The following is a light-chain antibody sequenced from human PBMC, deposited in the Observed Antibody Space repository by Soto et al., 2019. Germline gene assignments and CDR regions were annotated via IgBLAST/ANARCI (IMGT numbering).Light chain of an antibody. CDR1: QDIAIY. CDR3: QQYYSYPIT. V-gene: IGKV1-9*01. CDR2: AAS. Sequence: DIQMTQAPSSLSASVGDRVTITCRASQDIAIYLAWYQQRPGEAPKLLIYAASTLYGGVPSRFSGSGSGTDFTLTISCLQSEDFATYYCQQYYSYPITFGQGTRLEIK. J-gene: IGKJ5*01.